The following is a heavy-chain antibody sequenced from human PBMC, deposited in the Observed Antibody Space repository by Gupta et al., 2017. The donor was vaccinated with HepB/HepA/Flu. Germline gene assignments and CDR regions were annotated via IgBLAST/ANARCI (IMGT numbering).Heavy chain of an antibody. D-gene: IGHD2-15*01. J-gene: IGHJ4*02. V-gene: IGHV3-72*01. CDR3: ARDHCSGGSCYPGD. CDR1: GFAFSDHY. Sequence: EVQLVESGGGLVQPGGSLRLSCAASGFAFSDHYMGWVRQAPGKGLEWVGRSRNKANSYTTEYAASVKGRFTISRDNSKNSLYLQMNSLKSEDTAVYYCARDHCSGGSCYPGDWGQGTLVTVSS. CDR2: SRNKANSYTT.